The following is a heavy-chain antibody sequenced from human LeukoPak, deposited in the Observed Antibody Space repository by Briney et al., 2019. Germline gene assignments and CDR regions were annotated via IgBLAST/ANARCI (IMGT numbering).Heavy chain of an antibody. J-gene: IGHJ4*02. CDR2: ISYDGSNK. CDR3: AKDPFNDSSGFIRYYFDY. V-gene: IGHV3-30*18. D-gene: IGHD3-22*01. CDR1: GFTFSSYG. Sequence: GRSLRLSCAASGFTFSSYGMHWVRQAPGKGLEWVAVISYDGSNKYYADSVKGRFTISRDNSKNTLYLQMNSLRAEDTAGYYCAKDPFNDSSGFIRYYFDYWGQGTLVTVSS.